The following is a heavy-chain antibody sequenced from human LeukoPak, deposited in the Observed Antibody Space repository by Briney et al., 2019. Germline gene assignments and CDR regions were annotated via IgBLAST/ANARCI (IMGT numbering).Heavy chain of an antibody. D-gene: IGHD3-10*02. CDR1: GFTFSDYY. V-gene: IGHV3-11*06. CDR2: ISSSSSYI. CDR3: AELGITMIGGV. J-gene: IGHJ6*04. Sequence: GGSLRLSCAASGFTFSDYYMSWIRQAPGKGLEWVSSISSSSSYIYYADSVKGRFTISRDNAKNLLYLQMNSLRAEDTAVYYCAELGITMIGGVWGKGTTVTISS.